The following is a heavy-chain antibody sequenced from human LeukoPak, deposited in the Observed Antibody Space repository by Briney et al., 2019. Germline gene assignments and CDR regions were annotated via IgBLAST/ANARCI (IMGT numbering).Heavy chain of an antibody. CDR2: VYYSGST. CDR3: ARSGYCSSTSCYRSLWFDP. CDR1: GGSIGSYY. Sequence: RSSETLSLTCTVSGGSIGSYYWSWIRQPPGKGLEWIGYVYYSGSTSYNPSLKSRVTISVDTSKNQFSLKLSSVTAADTAVYYCARSGYCSSTSCYRSLWFDPWGQGTLVTVSS. J-gene: IGHJ5*02. D-gene: IGHD2-2*02. V-gene: IGHV4-59*01.